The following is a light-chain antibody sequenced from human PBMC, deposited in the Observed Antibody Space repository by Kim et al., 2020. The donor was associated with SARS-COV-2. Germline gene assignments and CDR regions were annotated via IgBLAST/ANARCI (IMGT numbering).Light chain of an antibody. J-gene: IGKJ1*01. CDR1: QGISHD. CDR2: AAS. V-gene: IGKV1-27*01. CDR3: QKYNGAPWT. Sequence: ASVGDRVTITCRASQGISHDLAWYQQKPGKVPKLLIFAASALHSGVPSRFSGSGSGTDFTITISSLQPEDVATYYCQKYNGAPWTFGQGTKVEIK.